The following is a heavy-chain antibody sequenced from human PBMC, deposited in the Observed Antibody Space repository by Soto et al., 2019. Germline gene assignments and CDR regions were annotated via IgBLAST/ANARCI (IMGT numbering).Heavy chain of an antibody. CDR1: GYTFTSYG. CDR3: VVAAQPYYFDY. Sequence: QVQLVQSGAEVKKPGASVKVSCKASGYTFTSYGISWVRQAPGQGLEWMGWISAYNGNTNYAQKLQGRVTMTTDTSTSTAYIELRSLRSHDTAVYYCVVAAQPYYFDYWGQGTLVTVSS. V-gene: IGHV1-18*01. CDR2: ISAYNGNT. J-gene: IGHJ4*02. D-gene: IGHD2-15*01.